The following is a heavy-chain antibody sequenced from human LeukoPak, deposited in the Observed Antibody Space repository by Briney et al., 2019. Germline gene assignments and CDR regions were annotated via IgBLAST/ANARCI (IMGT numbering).Heavy chain of an antibody. D-gene: IGHD3-3*01. CDR2: ISGSGYPI. Sequence: GGSLRLSCTASGFTFSTYEMNWVRQAPGKGLEWVSYISGSGYPIYYADSVKGRFTISRDNAKNSLYLQMNSLRAEDTAIYYCARVRGLEWLLKHLDSWGQGTLVTGSS. CDR1: GFTFSTYE. J-gene: IGHJ4*02. CDR3: ARVRGLEWLLKHLDS. V-gene: IGHV3-48*03.